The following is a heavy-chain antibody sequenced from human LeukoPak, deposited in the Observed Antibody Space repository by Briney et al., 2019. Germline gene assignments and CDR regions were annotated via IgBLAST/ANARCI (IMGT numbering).Heavy chain of an antibody. Sequence: GASVKVSCKASGYTFTSYGISWVRQAPGQGLEWMGWISAYNGNTNYAQKLQGRVTMTTDTSTSTAYMELSSLRSEDTAVYYCASSGAHSGYDSGAFDIWGQGTMVTVSS. J-gene: IGHJ3*02. CDR2: ISAYNGNT. D-gene: IGHD5-12*01. V-gene: IGHV1-18*01. CDR3: ASSGAHSGYDSGAFDI. CDR1: GYTFTSYG.